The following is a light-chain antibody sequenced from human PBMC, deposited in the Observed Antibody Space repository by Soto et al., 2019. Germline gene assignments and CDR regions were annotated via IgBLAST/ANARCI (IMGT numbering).Light chain of an antibody. CDR2: GAS. J-gene: IGKJ1*01. Sequence: VLSRSPGTPSLSPGERATLSCMASQSVSNNYLAWYQQKPGQAPRLLIYGASTRATGIPARFSGSGSGTEFTLTISSLQSEDFGVYYCHQYNNLWTFGQGTKVDI. CDR3: HQYNNLWT. V-gene: IGKV3-15*01. CDR1: QSVSNN.